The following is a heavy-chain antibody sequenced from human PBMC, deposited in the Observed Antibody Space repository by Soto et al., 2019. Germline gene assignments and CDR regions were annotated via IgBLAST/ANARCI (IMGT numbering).Heavy chain of an antibody. Sequence: VQLQESGPGLVKPSETLSLTCTVSDGSVSDYYWSWIRQPPGKGLEWIGYIYYSGRTNYNPSLNSRVTISVDTSKNHFSLNLTSVTAADTAVYYCARPLWPQVTDAFDIWGQGTMVTVSS. J-gene: IGHJ3*02. CDR3: ARPLWPQVTDAFDI. CDR2: IYYSGRT. V-gene: IGHV4-59*02. D-gene: IGHD3-16*01. CDR1: DGSVSDYY.